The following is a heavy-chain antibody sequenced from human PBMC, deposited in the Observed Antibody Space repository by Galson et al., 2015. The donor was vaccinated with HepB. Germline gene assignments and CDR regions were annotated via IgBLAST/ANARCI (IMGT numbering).Heavy chain of an antibody. J-gene: IGHJ4*02. CDR3: AKDKGVDGSWTVDY. CDR2: IYGSGRST. CDR1: GFSISTYT. V-gene: IGHV3-23*05. Sequence: SLRLSCAASGFSISTYTMNWVRQAPGKGLEWVSAIYGSGRSTFYADSVKGRFAISKDNSKNTVYLQMNSLSVEDTALYFCAKDKGVDGSWTVDYWGQGTLVTVSS. D-gene: IGHD1-26*01.